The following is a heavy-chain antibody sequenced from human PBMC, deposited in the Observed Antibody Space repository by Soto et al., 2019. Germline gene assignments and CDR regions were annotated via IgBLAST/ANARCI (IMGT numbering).Heavy chain of an antibody. CDR3: ARSSGGNFGIIIEGSNWFDS. D-gene: IGHD3-3*01. CDR1: GDTFTSYY. V-gene: IGHV1-46*04. CDR2: INPHGGST. Sequence: ASVKVSCKAPGDTFTSYYLNWVRQAPGQGLEWMGVINPHGGSTKYAQKLQGRVTMTRDTSRSTVYMELRSLRSDDTAIYYCARSSGGNFGIIIEGSNWFDSWGQGTLVTVSS. J-gene: IGHJ5*01.